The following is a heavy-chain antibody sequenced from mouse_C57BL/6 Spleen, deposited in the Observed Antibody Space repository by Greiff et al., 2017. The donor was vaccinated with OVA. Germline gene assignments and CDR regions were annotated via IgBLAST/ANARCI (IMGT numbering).Heavy chain of an antibody. V-gene: IGHV1-15*01. Sequence: VQLVESGAELVRPGASVTLSCKASGYTFTDYEMHWVKQTPVHGLEWIGAIDPETGGTAYNQKFKGKAILTADKSSSTAYMELRSLTSEDSAVYYCTRSNYGFAYWGQGTLVTVSA. J-gene: IGHJ3*01. CDR2: IDPETGGT. D-gene: IGHD1-1*02. CDR1: GYTFTDYE. CDR3: TRSNYGFAY.